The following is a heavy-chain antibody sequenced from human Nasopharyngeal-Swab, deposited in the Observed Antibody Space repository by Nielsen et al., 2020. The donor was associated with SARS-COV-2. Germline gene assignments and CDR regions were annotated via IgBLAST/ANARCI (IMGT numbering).Heavy chain of an antibody. J-gene: IGHJ5*02. CDR2: IYYSGST. Sequence: PGKGLEWIGYIYYSGSTYYNPSFKSRVTISVDTSKNQFSLKLSSVTAADTAVYYCAREERPLGNWFDPWGQGTLVTVSS. CDR3: AREERPLGNWFDP. V-gene: IGHV4-31*02. D-gene: IGHD7-27*01.